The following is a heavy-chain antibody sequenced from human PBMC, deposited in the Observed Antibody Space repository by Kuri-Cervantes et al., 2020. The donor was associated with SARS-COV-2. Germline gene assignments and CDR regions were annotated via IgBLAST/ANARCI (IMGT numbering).Heavy chain of an antibody. J-gene: IGHJ6*03. CDR1: RFSFSSYT. CDR3: AKVVSYRYYYYMDV. CDR2: IRYDGSNK. D-gene: IGHD1-26*01. Sequence: GGSLRLSCAASRFSFSSYTLHWVRQAPGKGLEWVAFIRYDGSNKYYADSVKGRFTISRDNSKNTLYLQMNSLRAEDTAVYYCAKVVSYRYYYYMDVWGKGTTVTVSS. V-gene: IGHV3-30*02.